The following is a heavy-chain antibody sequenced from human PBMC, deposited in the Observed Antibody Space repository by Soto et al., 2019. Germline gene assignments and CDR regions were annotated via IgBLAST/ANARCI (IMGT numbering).Heavy chain of an antibody. CDR1: GFSLSTSGMC. D-gene: IGHD3-10*01. V-gene: IGHV2-70*01. Sequence: SGPTLVNPTQTLTLTCTFSGFSLSTSGMCVSWIRQPPGKALEWLALIDWDDDKYYGTSLKTRLTISKDTSKNQVVLTMTNMDPVDTATYYCARIRRGFGEYYGMDVWGQGTTVTVSS. J-gene: IGHJ6*02. CDR2: IDWDDDK. CDR3: ARIRRGFGEYYGMDV.